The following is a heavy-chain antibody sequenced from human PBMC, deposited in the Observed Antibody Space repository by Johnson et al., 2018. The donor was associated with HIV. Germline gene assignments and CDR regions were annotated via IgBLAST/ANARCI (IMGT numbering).Heavy chain of an antibody. CDR1: GFTFDDYA. V-gene: IGHV3-43D*03. CDR2: INWDGDST. J-gene: IGHJ3*02. CDR3: TTEAGIHLWLIDAFDI. Sequence: VESGGGLVQPGRSLRLSCAVSGFTFDDYAMHWVRQAPGKGLEWVSLINWDGDSTYYADSVKGRFTISRDNSKNTLYLQMNSLKTEDTAVYYCTTEAGIHLWLIDAFDIWGQGTMVTVSS. D-gene: IGHD5-18*01.